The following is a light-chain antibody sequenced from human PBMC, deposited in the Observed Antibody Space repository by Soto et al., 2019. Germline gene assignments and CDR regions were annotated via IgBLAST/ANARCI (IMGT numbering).Light chain of an antibody. CDR2: GNK. V-gene: IGLV1-40*01. CDR3: QSYDTRLSGPVV. J-gene: IGLJ2*01. CDR1: SSNIGAGYG. Sequence: QSVLTQPPSVSGAPGQRVTISCTGSSSNIGAGYGVHWYQRLPGAAPKLLIYGNKNRPSGVPDRFSGSKSGTSASLVITDLQTEDEADYYCQSYDTRLSGPVVVGGGTKLTVL.